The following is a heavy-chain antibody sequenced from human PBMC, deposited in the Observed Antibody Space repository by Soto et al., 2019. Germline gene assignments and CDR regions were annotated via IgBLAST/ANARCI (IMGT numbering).Heavy chain of an antibody. D-gene: IGHD3-22*01. CDR2: ISAYNGNT. CDR1: GYTFTTYD. Sequence: QVQLVQSGGEVKKPGASVKVSCKASGYTFTTYDLSWVRQAPGQGLEWMGWISAYNGNTNYAQNLQGRVPMTTDSSTSTAYMELRSLRSEDTAVYSCARVIGYYYHMDVWGQGTTVTVSS. V-gene: IGHV1-18*01. CDR3: ARVIGYYYHMDV. J-gene: IGHJ6*02.